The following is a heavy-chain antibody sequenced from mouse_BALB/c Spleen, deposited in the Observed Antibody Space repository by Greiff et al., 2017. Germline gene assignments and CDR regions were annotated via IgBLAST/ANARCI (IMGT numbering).Heavy chain of an antibody. V-gene: IGHV7-3*02. Sequence: EVMLVESGGGLVQPGGSLRLSCATSGFTFTDYYMSWVRQPPGKALEWLGFIRNKANGYTTEYSASVKGRFTISRDNSQSILYLQMNTLRAEDSATYYGARDWETELRLDYWGQGTTLTVSS. CDR1: GFTFTDYY. CDR3: ARDWETELRLDY. CDR2: IRNKANGYTT. J-gene: IGHJ2*01. D-gene: IGHD1-1*01.